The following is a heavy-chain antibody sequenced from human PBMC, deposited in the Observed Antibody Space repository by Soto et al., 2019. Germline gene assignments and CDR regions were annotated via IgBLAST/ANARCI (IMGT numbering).Heavy chain of an antibody. CDR2: IYYSGST. J-gene: IGHJ5*02. CDR1: GGSISSGGYY. V-gene: IGHV4-31*03. D-gene: IGHD2-15*01. CDR3: ARDLGSHKTPPARNWFDP. Sequence: QVQLQESGPGLVKPSQTLSLTCTVSGGSISSGGYYWSWIRQHPGKGLEWIGYIYYSGSTYYNPSLKSRVTISVDTSKTQFSLKLSSVTAAATAVYYCARDLGSHKTPPARNWFDPWGQGTLVTVSS.